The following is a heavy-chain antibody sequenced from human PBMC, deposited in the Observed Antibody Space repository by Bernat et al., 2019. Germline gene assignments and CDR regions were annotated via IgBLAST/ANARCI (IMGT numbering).Heavy chain of an antibody. V-gene: IGHV3-66*02. CDR3: ARGLVNEWLVRIYYQAMDV. D-gene: IGHD6-19*01. J-gene: IGHJ6*02. Sequence: EVQLVESGGGLVQPGGSLRVSCAASGITVSTSYLSWVRQAPGKGLELVSVIYSGGNTYYADSVKGRVTISRDNSKNTLYLQMNNLRADDTAVYYCARGLVNEWLVRIYYQAMDVWGQGTTVTVS. CDR2: IYSGGNT. CDR1: GITVSTSY.